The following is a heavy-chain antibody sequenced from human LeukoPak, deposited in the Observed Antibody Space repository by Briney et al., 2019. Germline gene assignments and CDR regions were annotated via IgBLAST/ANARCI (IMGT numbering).Heavy chain of an antibody. CDR1: GFTFSSYA. V-gene: IGHV3-23*01. J-gene: IGHJ4*02. D-gene: IGHD6-13*01. Sequence: GSLRLSCAASGFTFSSYAMSWVRQAPGKGLEWVSTFSDSGGSTYYADSVKGRFTISRDNSKSTLFLQMSSLRAEDTAVYYCAKTRPLDSSSWSHGDYWGQGTLVTVSS. CDR3: AKTRPLDSSSWSHGDY. CDR2: FSDSGGST.